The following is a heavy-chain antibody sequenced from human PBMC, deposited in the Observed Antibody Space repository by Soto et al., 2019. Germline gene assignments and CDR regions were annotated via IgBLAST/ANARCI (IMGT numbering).Heavy chain of an antibody. CDR3: ARDDIPVYDFWSGYPLSRSYYYGMDV. CDR1: GFTFSSYW. J-gene: IGHJ6*02. CDR2: IKQDGSEK. Sequence: PGGSLRLSCAASGFTFSSYWMSWVRQAPGKGLEWVANIKQDGSEKYYVDSVKGRFTISRDNAKNSLYLQMNSLRAEDTAVYYCARDDIPVYDFWSGYPLSRSYYYGMDVWGQGTTVTVSS. V-gene: IGHV3-7*05. D-gene: IGHD3-3*01.